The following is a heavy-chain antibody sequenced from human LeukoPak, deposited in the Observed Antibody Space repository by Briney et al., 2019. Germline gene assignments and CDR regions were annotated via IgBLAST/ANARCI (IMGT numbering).Heavy chain of an antibody. CDR1: GGSFSGYY. CDR2: INHSGST. J-gene: IGHJ4*02. Sequence: SETLSLTCAVYGGSFSGYYWSWIRQPPGKGLEWIGEINHSGSTNYNPSLKSRVTISVDTSKNQFSLQLNSVTPEDTAVYYCARGPGALLHWGQGILVTVSS. CDR3: ARGPGALLH. V-gene: IGHV4-34*01. D-gene: IGHD3-10*01.